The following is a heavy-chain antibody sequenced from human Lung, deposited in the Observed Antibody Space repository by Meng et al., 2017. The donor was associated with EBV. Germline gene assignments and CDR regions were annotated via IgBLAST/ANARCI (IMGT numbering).Heavy chain of an antibody. V-gene: IGHV4-34*01. CDR1: GGSFSGSFSGYY. D-gene: IGHD1-26*01. CDR2: INDSGST. CDR3: ARSTFNY. J-gene: IGHJ4*02. Sequence: QVKVQEWGAGLLKPSETLSLTCAVYGGSFSGSFSGYYWSWIRQAPGKGLEWIGEINDSGSTDYNPSLKSRLTISVDRSKSQFSLELSSVTAADTAVYYCARSTFNYWGQGTLVTVSS.